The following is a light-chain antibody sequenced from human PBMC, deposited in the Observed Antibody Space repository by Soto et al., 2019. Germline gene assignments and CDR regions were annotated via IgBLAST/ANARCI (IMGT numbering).Light chain of an antibody. CDR1: NIGSKS. V-gene: IGLV3-21*02. Sequence: SYELTQPPSVSVAPGQTARITCGGNNIGSKSVHWYQQKPGQAPVLVVYDDSDRPSGIPERFSGSNSGNTATLTITGLQAEDEADYYCQSYDSSLSGYVFGTGTKLTVL. J-gene: IGLJ1*01. CDR2: DDS. CDR3: QSYDSSLSGYV.